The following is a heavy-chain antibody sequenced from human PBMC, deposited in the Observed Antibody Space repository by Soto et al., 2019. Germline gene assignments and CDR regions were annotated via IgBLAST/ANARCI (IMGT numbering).Heavy chain of an antibody. V-gene: IGHV1-69*12. Sequence: QVQLVQSGAEVKKPGSSVKVSCKASGGTFSSYAITWVRQAPGQGLEWMGEIIPIFDTANYAQKFQGRVTITADESTSTAYMELSSLRSEDTAVYYCARDRGPGSGYYPYWFDPWGQGTLVTVSS. J-gene: IGHJ5*02. CDR3: ARDRGPGSGYYPYWFDP. CDR1: GGTFSSYA. CDR2: IIPIFDTA. D-gene: IGHD3-22*01.